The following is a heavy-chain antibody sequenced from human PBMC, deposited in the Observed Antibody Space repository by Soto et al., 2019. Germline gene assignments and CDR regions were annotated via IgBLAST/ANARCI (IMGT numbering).Heavy chain of an antibody. CDR1: GFTFGDYY. V-gene: IGHV3-72*01. J-gene: IGHJ4*02. CDR2: SRNKADCYTT. D-gene: IGHD6-25*01. CDR3: ARVAAGNGYFDC. Sequence: EVQLMESGGGLVQPGGSLRLSCAVSGFTFGDYYMDWVRQAPGKGLEWVGRSRNKADCYTTEYAASVKGRFTISGDDSRNSLYLQMNSLKTEDTAVYYCARVAAGNGYFDCWGQGTLVTVSS.